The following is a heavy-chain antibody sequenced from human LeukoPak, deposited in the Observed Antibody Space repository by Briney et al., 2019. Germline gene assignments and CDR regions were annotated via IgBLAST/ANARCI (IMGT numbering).Heavy chain of an antibody. Sequence: PGGSLRLSCAASGFTFSRYGMHWVRQAPGKGLEWVSFVHFNEGNKYYADSVKGRFTISRDNSKNTLYLQMNSLRTEDSAVYYCAKDSSGWSPGYWGQGTLVTVSS. CDR3: AKDSSGWSPGY. V-gene: IGHV3-30*02. D-gene: IGHD6-19*01. J-gene: IGHJ4*02. CDR1: GFTFSRYG. CDR2: VHFNEGNK.